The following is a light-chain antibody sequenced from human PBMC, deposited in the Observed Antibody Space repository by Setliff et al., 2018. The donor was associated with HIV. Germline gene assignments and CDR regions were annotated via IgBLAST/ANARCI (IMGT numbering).Light chain of an antibody. CDR3: TSYAGSNNWGV. J-gene: IGLJ2*01. CDR1: SSDVGDYDY. Sequence: QSVLTQPPSASGFPGQSVTISCTGTSSDVGDYDYVCWYQQHPGKAPKLMIYEVFKRPSGVPDRFSGSKSGNTASLTVSGLQAEDEADYYCTSYAGSNNWGVFGGGTKVIVL. V-gene: IGLV2-8*01. CDR2: EVF.